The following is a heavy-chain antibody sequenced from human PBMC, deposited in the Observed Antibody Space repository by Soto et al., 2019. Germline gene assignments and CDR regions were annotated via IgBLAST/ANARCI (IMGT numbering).Heavy chain of an antibody. CDR3: AADRKIVGTIGAFDF. D-gene: IGHD1-26*01. Sequence: GASVKVSCKVPNNTLTELTIDWLRQAPGKGLEWMGRSAPEEGEPIYPQKFQGRVSMTEDPSTDTAYMELTSLRFEDTAVYFCAADRKIVGTIGAFDFWGQGTQVTVSS. V-gene: IGHV1-24*01. CDR2: SAPEEGEP. CDR1: NNTLTELT. J-gene: IGHJ4*02.